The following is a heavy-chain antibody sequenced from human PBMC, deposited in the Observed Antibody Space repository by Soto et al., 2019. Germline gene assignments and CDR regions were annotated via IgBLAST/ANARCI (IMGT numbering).Heavy chain of an antibody. CDR2: ISANNGDT. J-gene: IGHJ4*02. CDR3: ARDQRFGDLFDYFDN. D-gene: IGHD3-10*01. CDR1: GYDFSKYG. Sequence: GASVKVSCKTSGYDFSKYGISWVRQAPGQGLEWMGWISANNGDTKYLQKFQDRVTMTTDTSTSTAYMELRSLRYDDTAVFYCARDQRFGDLFDYFDNWGQGTLVTVSS. V-gene: IGHV1-18*01.